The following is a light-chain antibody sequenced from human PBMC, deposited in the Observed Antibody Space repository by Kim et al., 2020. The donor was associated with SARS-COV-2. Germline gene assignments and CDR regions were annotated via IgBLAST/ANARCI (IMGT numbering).Light chain of an antibody. CDR1: NIGSKS. J-gene: IGLJ3*02. Sequence: PGKAARSTCGGNNIGSKSVHWYQQKPGQAPVLVIYYDSDRPSGIPERFSGSNSGNTATLTISRVEAGDEADYYCQVWDSSSDHRVFGGGTQLTVL. V-gene: IGLV3-21*04. CDR3: QVWDSSSDHRV. CDR2: YDS.